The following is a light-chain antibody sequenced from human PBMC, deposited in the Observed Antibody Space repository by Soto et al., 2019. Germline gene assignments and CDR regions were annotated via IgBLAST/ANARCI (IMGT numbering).Light chain of an antibody. V-gene: IGLV1-51*01. CDR1: SSNIGDNF. CDR2: DNN. Sequence: QSVLTQPPSVSAAPGQKVTISCSGSSSNIGDNFVSWYQQLPGTAPKLLIYDNNKRPSGIPDRFSGSKSGTSATLGITGLQTGDEADYYCETWDSSLSGGVFGPGTKLTVL. CDR3: ETWDSSLSGGV. J-gene: IGLJ1*01.